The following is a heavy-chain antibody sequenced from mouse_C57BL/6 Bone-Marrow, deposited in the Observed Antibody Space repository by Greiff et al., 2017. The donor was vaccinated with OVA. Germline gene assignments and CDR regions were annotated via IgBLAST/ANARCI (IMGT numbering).Heavy chain of an antibody. Sequence: VQLQQPGAELVKPGASVKLSCKASGYTFTSYWMHWVKQRPGQGLEWIGMIHPNSGSTNYNEKFKSKATLTVDKSSSTAYMQLSSLTSEDSAVDYCARGGWLLRYFDVWGTGTTVTVSS. CDR1: GYTFTSYW. J-gene: IGHJ1*03. D-gene: IGHD2-3*01. CDR2: IHPNSGST. CDR3: ARGGWLLRYFDV. V-gene: IGHV1-64*01.